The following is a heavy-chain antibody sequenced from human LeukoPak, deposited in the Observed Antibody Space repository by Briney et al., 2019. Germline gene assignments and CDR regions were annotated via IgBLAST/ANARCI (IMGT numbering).Heavy chain of an antibody. CDR3: AKTSGYSGYYYTDY. J-gene: IGHJ4*02. Sequence: ASVKVSCKASGYTFTGYYMHWVRQAPGQGPEWMGWINPNSGDTNYAQKFQGRVTMTRDMSISTAHMELSSLRSDDTAVYYCAKTSGYSGYYYTDYWGQGTLVTVSS. CDR1: GYTFTGYY. V-gene: IGHV1-2*02. CDR2: INPNSGDT. D-gene: IGHD3-3*01.